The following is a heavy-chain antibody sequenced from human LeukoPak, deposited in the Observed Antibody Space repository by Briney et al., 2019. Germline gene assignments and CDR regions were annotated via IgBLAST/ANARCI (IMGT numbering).Heavy chain of an antibody. J-gene: IGHJ4*02. CDR1: GYTFTSYG. CDR2: ISAYNGNT. D-gene: IGHD2-21*02. V-gene: IGHV1-18*01. CDR3: ARDILPRIVVVTAILDY. Sequence: ASVRVSCKASGYTFTSYGISWVRQAPGQGLEWMGWISAYNGNTNYAQKLQGRVTMTTDTSTSTAYMELRSLRSDDTAVYYCARDILPRIVVVTAILDYWGQGTLVTVSS.